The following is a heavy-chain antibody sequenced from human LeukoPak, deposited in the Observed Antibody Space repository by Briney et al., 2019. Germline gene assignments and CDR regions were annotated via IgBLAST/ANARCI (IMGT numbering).Heavy chain of an antibody. V-gene: IGHV3-23*01. CDR2: ISGSGGST. D-gene: IGHD1-26*01. CDR3: AKDPVDSGYFDY. CDR1: GFTFSSYA. Sequence: GGSLRLSCAASGFTFSSYAMSWVRQAPGKGQEWVSAISGSGGSTYYADSVKGRFTISRDNSKNTLYLQMNSLRAEDTAVYYCAKDPVDSGYFDYWGQGTLVTVSS. J-gene: IGHJ4*02.